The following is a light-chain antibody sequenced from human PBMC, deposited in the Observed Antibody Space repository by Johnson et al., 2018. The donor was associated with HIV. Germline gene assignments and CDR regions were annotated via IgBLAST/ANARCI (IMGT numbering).Light chain of an antibody. J-gene: IGLJ1*01. Sequence: QSVLTQPPSVSAAPGQEVTISCSGSSSNIGNTYVSWYQQLPGTAPKLLIYENSKRPSGIPDRFSGSQSGTSATLGITGLQTGDEADYYCGTWDSRLSAGHIFGTGTKVTVL. CDR3: GTWDSRLSAGHI. CDR2: ENS. V-gene: IGLV1-51*02. CDR1: SSNIGNTY.